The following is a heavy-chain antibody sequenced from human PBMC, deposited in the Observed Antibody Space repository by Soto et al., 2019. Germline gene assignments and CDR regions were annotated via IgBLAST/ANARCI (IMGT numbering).Heavy chain of an antibody. J-gene: IGHJ4*02. V-gene: IGHV3-23*01. D-gene: IGHD2-21*01. CDR1: GFTFSSYA. CDR3: ARDFKAYFGYNYLEY. CDR2: ITGSGHST. Sequence: LRLSCAVSGFTFSSYAMTWVRQAPGKGLEWVSTITGSGHSTYYTDAVKGRFIVSRDNIKNTVDLQMNSLRAEDAAIYYCARDFKAYFGYNYLEYWGRGTLVTVSS.